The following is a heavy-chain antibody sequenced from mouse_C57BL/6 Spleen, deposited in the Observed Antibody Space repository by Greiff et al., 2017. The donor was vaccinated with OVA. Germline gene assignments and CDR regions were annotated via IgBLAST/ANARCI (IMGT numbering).Heavy chain of an antibody. CDR1: GYAFSSYW. D-gene: IGHD2-4*01. J-gene: IGHJ4*01. CDR2: IYPGDGDT. Sequence: QVQLKQSGAELVKPGASVKISCKASGYAFSSYWMNWVKQRPGKGLEWIGQIYPGDGDTNYNGKFKGKATLTADKSSSTAYMQLSSLTSEDSAVYFCARFGLRRNYAMDYWGQGTSVTVSS. V-gene: IGHV1-80*01. CDR3: ARFGLRRNYAMDY.